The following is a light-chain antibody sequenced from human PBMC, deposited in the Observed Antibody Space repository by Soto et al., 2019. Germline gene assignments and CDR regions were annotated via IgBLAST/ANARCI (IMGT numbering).Light chain of an antibody. CDR2: GAS. CDR1: QSISSW. Sequence: TQSPSTLSASVGDRVTITCRASQSISSWLAWYQQKPGQAPRLLIYGASSRATGIPDRFSGSGSGTDFTLTISRLEPEDFAVYYCQQYGSSPTFGGGTKVEIK. J-gene: IGKJ4*01. CDR3: QQYGSSPT. V-gene: IGKV3-20*01.